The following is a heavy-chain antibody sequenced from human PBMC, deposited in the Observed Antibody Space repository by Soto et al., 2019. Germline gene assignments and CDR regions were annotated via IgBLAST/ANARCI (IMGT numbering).Heavy chain of an antibody. CDR3: ATPSRHYYERCGQSGWFDP. D-gene: IGHD3-22*01. Sequence: QVQLVQSGAEVKKPRSSVKVSCKASGGTFSSSSISWVRQSPGQGLEWMGRIIPIFGTANYTQKFQGRVTSTADESTSTAYMELRSLSSDDTAFDYCATPSRHYYERCGQSGWFDPWGQGTLVTVSS. CDR2: IIPIFGTA. CDR1: GGTFSSSS. J-gene: IGHJ5*02. V-gene: IGHV1-69*12.